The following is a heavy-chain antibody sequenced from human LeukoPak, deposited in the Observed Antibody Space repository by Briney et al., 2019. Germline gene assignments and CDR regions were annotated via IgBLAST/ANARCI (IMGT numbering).Heavy chain of an antibody. CDR1: GFTFSTYW. J-gene: IGHJ4*02. D-gene: IGHD5-12*01. CDR2: IKEDGSET. CDR3: TRAFGALDVVPTTFDS. Sequence: GGSLRLSCAASGFTFSTYWMTWVRQIPGKGLEWVANIKEDGSETYLAASVKGRFTISRDNAKKSLYLQMNSLREEDTAVYYCTRAFGALDVVPTTFDSWGQGTLVTVSS. V-gene: IGHV3-7*03.